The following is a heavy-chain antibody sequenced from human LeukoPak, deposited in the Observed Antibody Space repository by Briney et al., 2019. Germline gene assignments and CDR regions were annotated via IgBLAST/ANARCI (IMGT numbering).Heavy chain of an antibody. J-gene: IGHJ5*02. Sequence: PSETLSLTCAVSGESFSGHYWSWIRQTPGKGLEWIGEVNHSGSTNYNPSLKSRVTISIDTSKNQFSLKLSSVTAADTAVYYCARGEQLPFSWGQGTLVTVSS. CDR2: VNHSGST. CDR3: ARGEQLPFS. CDR1: GESFSGHY. V-gene: IGHV4-34*01. D-gene: IGHD2-2*01.